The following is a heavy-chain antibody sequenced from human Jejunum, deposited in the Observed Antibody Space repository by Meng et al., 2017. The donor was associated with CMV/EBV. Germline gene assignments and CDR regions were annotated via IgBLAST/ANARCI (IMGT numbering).Heavy chain of an antibody. Sequence: LSLAASGFTFSSYWMHWVRQAPGKGLEWVSIIYSGGSTYHADSVKGRFNISRDNSKNTLYFQMNSLRAEDTAVYYCAHFSSSSSFDYWGQGTLVTVSS. CDR3: AHFSSSSSFDY. CDR2: IYSGGST. D-gene: IGHD6-6*01. CDR1: GFTFSSYW. J-gene: IGHJ4*02. V-gene: IGHV3-53*01.